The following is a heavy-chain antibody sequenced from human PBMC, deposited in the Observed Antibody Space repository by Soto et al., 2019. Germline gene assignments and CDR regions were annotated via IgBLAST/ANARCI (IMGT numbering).Heavy chain of an antibody. CDR3: ARNPRRITIFGVVTTNWFDP. V-gene: IGHV4-4*02. D-gene: IGHD3-3*01. CDR1: GGSISSSNW. CDR2: IYHSGST. J-gene: IGHJ5*02. Sequence: SETLSLTCAFSGGSISSSNWWSWVRQPPGKGLEWIGEIYHSGSTNYNPSLKSRVTISVDKSKNQFSLKLSSVTAADTAVYYCARNPRRITIFGVVTTNWFDPWGQGTLVTVSS.